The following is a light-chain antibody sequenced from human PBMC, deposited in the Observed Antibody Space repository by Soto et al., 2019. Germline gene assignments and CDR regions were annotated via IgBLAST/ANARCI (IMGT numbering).Light chain of an antibody. CDR2: DAS. CDR3: QKYNSALT. CDR1: QDITNY. V-gene: IGKV1-33*01. Sequence: DIQMTRSPSSLSASVGDRVTITCQASQDITNYLNWYHQKPGKAPKLLIYDASNLETGVPSRFSGSGSGTDFTFTISSLQPEDVATYFCQKYNSALTFGQGTRLEI. J-gene: IGKJ5*01.